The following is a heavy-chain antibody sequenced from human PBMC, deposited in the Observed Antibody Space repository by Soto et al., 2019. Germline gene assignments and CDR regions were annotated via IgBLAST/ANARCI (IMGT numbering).Heavy chain of an antibody. CDR2: ISSSGSTI. V-gene: IGHV3-11*01. CDR3: ARAVAGTSAYYYHFYYRDV. Sequence: QVQLVESGGGLVKPGGSLRLSCAASGFTFSDYYMSWIRQAPGKGLECVSYISSSGSTIYYADSVKGRFTISRDNAKNSLYLQMNSLRAEDTAVYYCARAVAGTSAYYYHFYYRDVWGKGTTVTVSS. D-gene: IGHD6-19*01. CDR1: GFTFSDYY. J-gene: IGHJ6*03.